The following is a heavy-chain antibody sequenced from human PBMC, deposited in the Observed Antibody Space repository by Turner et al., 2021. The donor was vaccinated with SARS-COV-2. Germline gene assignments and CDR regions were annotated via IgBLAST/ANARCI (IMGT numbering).Heavy chain of an antibody. J-gene: IGHJ6*02. Sequence: EVQLVESGGGLVQPGGSLRLSCAASSFTFSSYWMSWVRQAPGKGLEWVANINQDGSEKYYVDSLKSRFTITRDNAKNSLYLQMISLRAEDAAVYYCASPGCISSWYVGYYGMDVWGHGTTVTVSS. D-gene: IGHD6-13*01. CDR2: INQDGSEK. CDR3: ASPGCISSWYVGYYGMDV. CDR1: SFTFSSYW. V-gene: IGHV3-7*01.